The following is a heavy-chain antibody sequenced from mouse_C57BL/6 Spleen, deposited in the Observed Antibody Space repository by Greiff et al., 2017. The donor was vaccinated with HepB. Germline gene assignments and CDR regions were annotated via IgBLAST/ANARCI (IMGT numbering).Heavy chain of an antibody. V-gene: IGHV1-81*01. CDR3: ATYYGNYLAWFAY. J-gene: IGHJ3*01. D-gene: IGHD2-10*01. Sequence: QVHVKQSGAELARPGASVKLSCKASGYTFTSYGISWVKQRTGQGLEWIGEIYPRSGNTYYNEKFKGKATLTADKSSSTAYMELRSLTSEDSAVYFCATYYGNYLAWFAYWGQGTLVTVSA. CDR1: GYTFTSYG. CDR2: IYPRSGNT.